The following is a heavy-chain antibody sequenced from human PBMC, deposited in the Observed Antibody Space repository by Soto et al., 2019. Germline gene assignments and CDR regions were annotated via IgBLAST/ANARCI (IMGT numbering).Heavy chain of an antibody. CDR1: GFTFSSYW. Sequence: GGSLRLSCAASGFTFSSYWMSWVRQAPGKGLEWVANIKQDGSEKYYVDSVKGRFTISRGNAKNSLYLQMNSLRAEDTAVYYCAKGGYGSANSGYAFDIWGQGTMVTVSS. J-gene: IGHJ3*02. CDR3: AKGGYGSANSGYAFDI. CDR2: IKQDGSEK. V-gene: IGHV3-7*04. D-gene: IGHD3-10*01.